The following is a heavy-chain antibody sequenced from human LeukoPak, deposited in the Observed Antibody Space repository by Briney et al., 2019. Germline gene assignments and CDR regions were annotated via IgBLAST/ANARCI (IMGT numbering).Heavy chain of an antibody. CDR1: GFNFRSYW. V-gene: IGHV3-74*01. D-gene: IGHD2-21*01. J-gene: IGHJ3*02. CDR3: SRGGVFHGFDI. Sequence: GGSLRLSCAASGFNFRSYWMHWVPQAPGKGLVWVSRIDSDGGGTIYADSVKGRFTISRDNAKNTLYLQMDSLRAEDTAAYYCSRGGVFHGFDIWGQGSMVTVSS. CDR2: IDSDGGGT.